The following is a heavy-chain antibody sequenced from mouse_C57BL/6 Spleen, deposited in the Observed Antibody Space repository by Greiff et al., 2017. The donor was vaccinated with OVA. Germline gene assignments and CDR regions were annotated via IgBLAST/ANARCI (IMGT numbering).Heavy chain of an antibody. Sequence: QVQLQQSGAELVKPGASVKISCKASGYAFSSYWMNWVKQRPGQGLEWIGQIYPGDGDTKYNGKFQGKATLTADKSSSTAYMPLSSLTSEDSAVYDCARGVTTVVGYYFDYWGQGTTLTVSS. D-gene: IGHD1-1*01. J-gene: IGHJ2*01. CDR3: ARGVTTVVGYYFDY. CDR1: GYAFSSYW. V-gene: IGHV1-80*01. CDR2: IYPGDGDT.